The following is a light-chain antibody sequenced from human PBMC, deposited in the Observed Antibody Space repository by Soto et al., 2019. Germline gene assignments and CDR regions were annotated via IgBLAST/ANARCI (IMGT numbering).Light chain of an antibody. J-gene: IGKJ5*01. CDR3: QQYGTSEII. CDR2: DTS. V-gene: IGKV3-20*01. CDR1: QTLSNSF. Sequence: EIVLTQSPGTLSLSPGERATLSCRASQTLSNSFIAWYQQKPGQAPRLLIYDTSSRATGVPDRYSASGSGTDFTPTISRLEPEDFAVFFCQQYGTSEIIFGQGTRLENK.